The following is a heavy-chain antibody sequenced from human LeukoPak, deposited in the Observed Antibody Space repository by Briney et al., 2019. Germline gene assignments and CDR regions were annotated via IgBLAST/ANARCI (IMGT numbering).Heavy chain of an antibody. D-gene: IGHD1-26*01. CDR2: IKAKAHGGTI. CDR1: GFTFSSYS. Sequence: GGSLRLSCAGSGFTFSSYSMNWVRQAPGKGLEWVGRIKAKAHGGTIEYAAPVKGRFTISRDDSKNTLYLQMNSLKTEDTAVYYCTTDGVGVEGATYDNWGQGTLVSVSS. J-gene: IGHJ4*02. CDR3: TTDGVGVEGATYDN. V-gene: IGHV3-15*01.